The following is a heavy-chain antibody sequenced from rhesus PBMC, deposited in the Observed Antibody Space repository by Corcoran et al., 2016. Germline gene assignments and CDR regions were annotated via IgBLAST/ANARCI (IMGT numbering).Heavy chain of an antibody. CDR3: AKIAAAHFDY. V-gene: IGHV5-2*01. D-gene: IGHD6-25*01. J-gene: IGHJ4*01. CDR1: GYSLTSYW. Sequence: EVQLVQSGAEVKRPGESLKISCKTSGYSLTSYWIIWVRQMPGQGLEWMGAIDPSDSDTRHSPSFQGQVTISADKSISTTYLQWSSLKASDSATYYCAKIAAAHFDYWGQGALVTVSS. CDR2: IDPSDSDT.